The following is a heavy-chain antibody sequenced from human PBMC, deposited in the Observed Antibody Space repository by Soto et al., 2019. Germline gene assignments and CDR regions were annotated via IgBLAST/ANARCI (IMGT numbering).Heavy chain of an antibody. V-gene: IGHV3-30*03. Sequence: QVQLVESGGGVVQPGRSLRLSCAASGFPFTSYGMHWVREGPGKGLEWLAVISYDGSNKFYADSVKGRFTISRDNSKNTLYLHMNSLRPEDTALYYCVGGQFYFDYRGQGTLVIVSS. D-gene: IGHD3-10*01. CDR3: VGGQFYFDY. CDR2: ISYDGSNK. J-gene: IGHJ4*02. CDR1: GFPFTSYG.